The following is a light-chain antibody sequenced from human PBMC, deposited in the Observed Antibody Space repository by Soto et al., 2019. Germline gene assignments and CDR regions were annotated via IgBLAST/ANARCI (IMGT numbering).Light chain of an antibody. V-gene: IGLV2-14*01. CDR3: RSYTSSTFYV. Sequence: QCSLTQPASVSGSPGQSITISCTGTISDVGGYNYVSWYHQHPGKAPKLMIYEVSNRPSGVSNRSSGSKSGNTASLTISGLQAEDEADYYRRSYTSSTFYVFGTGTKVTVL. CDR2: EVS. CDR1: ISDVGGYNY. J-gene: IGLJ1*01.